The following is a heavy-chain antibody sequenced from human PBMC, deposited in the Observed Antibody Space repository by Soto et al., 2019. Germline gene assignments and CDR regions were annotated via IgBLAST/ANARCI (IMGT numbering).Heavy chain of an antibody. D-gene: IGHD2-2*01. J-gene: IGHJ4*02. CDR3: AREYCASTSCYGPDY. CDR1: GYTFSSYG. CDR2: ISAYNDGA. V-gene: IGHV1-18*01. Sequence: GASVKVSCKASGYTFSSYGISWVRQAPGQGLEWMGWISAYNDGAKYAQKLQGRITVTTDTSTSTAYMELRSLRSDDTAVYYCAREYCASTSCYGPDYWGQGTLVTVSS.